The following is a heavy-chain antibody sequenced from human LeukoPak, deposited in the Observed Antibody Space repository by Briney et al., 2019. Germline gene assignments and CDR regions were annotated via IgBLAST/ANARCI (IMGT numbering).Heavy chain of an antibody. Sequence: ASVKVSCKASGYTFTGCYMHWVRQAPGQGLEWMGWINPNSGGTNYAQKFQGWVTMTRDTSISTAYMELSRLRSDDTAVYYCARGPSRGYSSSWYWNYWGQGTLVTVSS. CDR2: INPNSGGT. CDR3: ARGPSRGYSSSWYWNY. J-gene: IGHJ4*02. V-gene: IGHV1-2*04. D-gene: IGHD6-13*01. CDR1: GYTFTGCY.